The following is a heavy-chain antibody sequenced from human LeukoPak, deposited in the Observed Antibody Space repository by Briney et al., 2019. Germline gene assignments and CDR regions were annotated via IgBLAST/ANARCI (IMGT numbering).Heavy chain of an antibody. J-gene: IGHJ4*02. CDR2: IYHSGST. D-gene: IGHD3-10*02. V-gene: IGHV4-38-2*01. Sequence: SETLSLTCAVSGYSISSGYYWGWIRPPPGKGLEWIGSIYHSGSTYYNPSLRSRVTISVDTSKNQFSLKLSSVTAADTAVYYCARGLFGESYDYWGQGTLVTVSS. CDR1: GYSISSGYY. CDR3: ARGLFGESYDY.